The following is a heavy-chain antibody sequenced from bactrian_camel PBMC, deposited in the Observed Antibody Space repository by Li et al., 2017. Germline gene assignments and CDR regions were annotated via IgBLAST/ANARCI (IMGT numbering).Heavy chain of an antibody. V-gene: IGHV3S6*01. CDR3: VRDGELLPSLFGY. CDR1: GRTYNRNC. CDR2: FSIGGMDT. D-gene: IGHD6*01. J-gene: IGHJ6*01. Sequence: HVQLVESGGGSVQAGGSLRLSCTASGRTYNRNCIAWDREAQRKEREGVAGFSIGGMDTYYSDSVKGRFTISRDNAKNTVYLQMNSLKPEDTAGYYCVRDGELLPSLFGYWGQGTQVTVS.